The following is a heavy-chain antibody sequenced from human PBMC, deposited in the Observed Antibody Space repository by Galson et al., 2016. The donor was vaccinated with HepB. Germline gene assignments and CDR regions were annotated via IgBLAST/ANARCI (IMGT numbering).Heavy chain of an antibody. CDR3: ASLRDGYNLNY. Sequence: ETLSLTCTVSGVSISSASYFWGWIRQPPGRGLEWRGSVYYSCTTYYNPSLKSRVTISADTSKNQFSLKLTSVTAADTAVYYCASLRDGYNLNYWGQGPLFTVSS. CDR2: VYYSCTT. D-gene: IGHD5-24*01. J-gene: IGHJ4*02. CDR1: GVSISSASYF. V-gene: IGHV4-39*01.